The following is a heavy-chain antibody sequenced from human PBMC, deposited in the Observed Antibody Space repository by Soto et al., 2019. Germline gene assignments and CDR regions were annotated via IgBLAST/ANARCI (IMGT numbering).Heavy chain of an antibody. CDR2: IRSKANSYAT. CDR1: VFTFSGSA. D-gene: IGHD2-2*01. Sequence: WGSLRLSCSASVFTFSGSAMHWFRQASGKRLEWVGRIRSKANSYATAYAAAVKGRFTISRDGSKNTAYLQMNSLKTGDTAVYYCTSYCSSTSCYDSYYYYGMDVWGQGTTVTVSS. J-gene: IGHJ6*02. V-gene: IGHV3-73*01. CDR3: TSYCSSTSCYDSYYYYGMDV.